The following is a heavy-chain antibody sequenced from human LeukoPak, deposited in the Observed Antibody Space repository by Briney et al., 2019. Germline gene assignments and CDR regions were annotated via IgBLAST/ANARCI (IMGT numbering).Heavy chain of an antibody. CDR2: IYYSGST. Sequence: SETLSLTCTVSGGSISSSSSYWGWIRQPPGKGLEWVASIYYSGSTYYYPSLKSRVTISVDTSNNQFSLKLSSVTAADTAVYYCARHTYKLNHARTFDYWGQGTLVTVSS. CDR1: GGSISSSSSY. J-gene: IGHJ4*02. D-gene: IGHD1-14*01. V-gene: IGHV4-39*01. CDR3: ARHTYKLNHARTFDY.